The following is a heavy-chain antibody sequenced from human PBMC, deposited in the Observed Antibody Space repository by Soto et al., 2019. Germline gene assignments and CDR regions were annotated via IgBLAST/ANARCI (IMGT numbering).Heavy chain of an antibody. D-gene: IGHD2-21*02. Sequence: SETLSLTCTVSNASISSRKWWTWVRQTPGKGLGWIGYIYYSGSTNCNPSLKSRVTISVDTSKNQFSLKMNSVTAADTAVYYCARDLRGYCGVDCYPPDVWGQGTTVTVSS. CDR3: ARDLRGYCGVDCYPPDV. V-gene: IGHV4-4*02. CDR2: IYYSGST. CDR1: NASISSRKW. J-gene: IGHJ6*02.